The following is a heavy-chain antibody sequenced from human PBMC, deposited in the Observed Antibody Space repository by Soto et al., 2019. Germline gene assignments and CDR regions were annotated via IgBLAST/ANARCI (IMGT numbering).Heavy chain of an antibody. CDR3: ARSIITIFGVVPNCFDP. D-gene: IGHD3-3*01. CDR1: GGSFSGYY. J-gene: IGHJ5*02. V-gene: IGHV4-34*01. CDR2: INHSGST. Sequence: QVQLQQWGAGLLKPSETLSLTCAVYGGSFSGYYWSWIRQPPGKGLEWIGEINHSGSTNYNPSLKSRDTISVDTSKNKFTVKLSSVNGANTAVYYCARSIITIFGVVPNCFDPWGQGTLVTVSS.